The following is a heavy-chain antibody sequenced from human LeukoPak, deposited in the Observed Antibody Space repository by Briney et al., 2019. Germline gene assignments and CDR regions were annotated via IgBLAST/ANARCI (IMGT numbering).Heavy chain of an antibody. CDR2: ISYSGST. Sequence: SSETLSLTCSVSSGSISSYYWSWIRQPPGRGLEWIGHISYSGSTNYNPSLKSRVTISVDPSKNQFSLKLSSVTAADTAVYYCARHVYNAGYYFDYWGQGTLVTVSS. CDR1: SGSISSYY. V-gene: IGHV4-59*08. J-gene: IGHJ4*02. CDR3: ARHVYNAGYYFDY. D-gene: IGHD5-24*01.